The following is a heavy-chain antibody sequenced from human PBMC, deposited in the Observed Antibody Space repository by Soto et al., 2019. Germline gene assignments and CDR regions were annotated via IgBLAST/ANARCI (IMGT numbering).Heavy chain of an antibody. CDR1: GFIFSRFA. CDR3: ARDTYDFWSGYPAGHGMAV. J-gene: IGHJ6*02. V-gene: IGHV3-30-3*01. D-gene: IGHD3-3*01. Sequence: QVQLVESGGGVVQPGRSLRLSSAASGFIFSRFAMHWVRLAPGKGLEWVATISHDGNSKYYADSVRGRFTISRDNSKNTLYLQMNTLRPEDMAVYYCARDTYDFWSGYPAGHGMAVWGQGTTVTVSS. CDR2: ISHDGNSK.